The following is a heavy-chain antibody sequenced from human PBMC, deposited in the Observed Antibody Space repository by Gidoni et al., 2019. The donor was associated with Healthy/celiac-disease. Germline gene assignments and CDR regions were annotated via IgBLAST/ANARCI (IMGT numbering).Heavy chain of an antibody. Sequence: QPQLQESGPGLVKPSETLSLTCTVPGGSISSSRYYWGWLRQPPGRGLGWIGSIYYSGSTYDHPSLKSRITISVDTSKNQFSLKRSSVTAADTAVYYCARVTFIAVAGTLDYWGQGTLVTVSS. CDR3: ARVTFIAVAGTLDY. D-gene: IGHD6-19*01. J-gene: IGHJ4*02. CDR2: IYYSGST. V-gene: IGHV4-39*07. CDR1: GGSISSSRYY.